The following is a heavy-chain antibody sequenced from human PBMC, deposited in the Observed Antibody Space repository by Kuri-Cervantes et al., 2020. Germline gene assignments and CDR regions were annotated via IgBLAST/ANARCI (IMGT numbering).Heavy chain of an antibody. J-gene: IGHJ4*02. CDR2: IKCDGSEK. D-gene: IGHD3-22*01. CDR1: GFTFSSSW. CDR3: ARGLYDSSGYYY. V-gene: IGHV3-52*01. Sequence: GGSLRLSCAASGFTFSSSWMHWVCQAPEKGLEWVADIKCDGSEKYYVDSVKGRLTISRDNAKNSLYLQVNRLRAEDTAVYYCARGLYDSSGYYYWGQGTLVTVSS.